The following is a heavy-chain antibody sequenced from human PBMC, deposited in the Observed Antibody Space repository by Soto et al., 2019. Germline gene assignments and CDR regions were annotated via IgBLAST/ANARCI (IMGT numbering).Heavy chain of an antibody. V-gene: IGHV2-70*04. CDR1: GFSLSTSGMR. CDR3: ARTQYGYCSGGSCYDY. D-gene: IGHD2-15*01. Sequence: SGPTLVNPTQTLTLTCTFSGFSLSTSGMRVSWIRQPPGEALEWLARIDWDDDKFYSTSLKTRLTISKYTSKNQVVLIMTNMDPVDTATYYCARTQYGYCSGGSCYDYWGQGTLVTVSS. J-gene: IGHJ4*02. CDR2: IDWDDDK.